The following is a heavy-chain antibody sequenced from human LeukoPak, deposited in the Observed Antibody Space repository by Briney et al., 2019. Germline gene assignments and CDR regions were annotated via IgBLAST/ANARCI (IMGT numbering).Heavy chain of an antibody. Sequence: GGSLRLSCAASGFTFSSYAMSWVRQAPGKGLERVSAISGSGGSTYYADSVKGRFTISRDNSKNTLYLQMNSLRAEDTAVYYCAKDQIYRAVAGTAALDYWGQGTLVTVSS. CDR2: ISGSGGST. V-gene: IGHV3-23*01. CDR1: GFTFSSYA. D-gene: IGHD6-19*01. CDR3: AKDQIYRAVAGTAALDY. J-gene: IGHJ4*02.